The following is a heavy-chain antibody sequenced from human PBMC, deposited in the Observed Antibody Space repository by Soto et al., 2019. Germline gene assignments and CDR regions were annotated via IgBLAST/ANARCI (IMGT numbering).Heavy chain of an antibody. D-gene: IGHD3-10*01. Sequence: PSETLSLTCTVSGGSISSYYWSWIRQPPGKGLEWIGYIYYSGSTNYNPSLKSRVTISVDTSKNQFSLKLSSVTAADTAVYYCAREPITMVRGVIFLGMDVWGQGTTVTVSS. CDR1: GGSISSYY. CDR2: IYYSGST. CDR3: AREPITMVRGVIFLGMDV. J-gene: IGHJ6*02. V-gene: IGHV4-59*01.